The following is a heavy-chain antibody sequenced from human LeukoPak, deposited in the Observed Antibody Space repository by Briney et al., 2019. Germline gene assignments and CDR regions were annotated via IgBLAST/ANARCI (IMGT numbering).Heavy chain of an antibody. CDR1: GGSFSGYY. CDR3: ARVRSGSYLSVVDY. CDR2: INHSGST. Sequence: SETLSLTCAVCGGSFSGYYWSWIRQPPGKGLEWIGEINHSGSTNYNPSLKSRVTISVDTSKNQFSLKLSSVTAADTAVYYCARVRSGSYLSVVDYWGQGTLVTVSS. J-gene: IGHJ4*02. D-gene: IGHD1-26*01. V-gene: IGHV4-34*01.